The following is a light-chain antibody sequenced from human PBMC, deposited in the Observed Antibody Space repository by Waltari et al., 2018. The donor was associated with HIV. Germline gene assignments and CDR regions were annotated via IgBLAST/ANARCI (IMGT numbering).Light chain of an antibody. CDR1: SSNIGAGYD. V-gene: IGLV1-40*01. J-gene: IGLJ2*01. CDR2: GNS. Sequence: QSVLTQPPSVSGAPGQRVTISCTGSSSNIGAGYDVHWYQQLPGKAPKLPIYGNSNRPSGVPDRFSCSKSGTSASLAITGLQAEDEADYYCQSYDSSLSGVVFGGGTKLTVL. CDR3: QSYDSSLSGVV.